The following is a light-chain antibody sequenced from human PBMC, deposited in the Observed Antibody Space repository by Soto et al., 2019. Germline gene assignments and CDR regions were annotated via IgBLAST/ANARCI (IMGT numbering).Light chain of an antibody. CDR3: QQSYSTLGYT. V-gene: IGKV1-39*01. Sequence: DIQMTQSPSSLSASVGDRVTITCRASQSISSYLNWYQQKPGKAPKLLIYAASSLQSGVPSRFIGSGSGTDFTLTISSLQPEDFATYYCQQSYSTLGYTFGQGTKLEIK. J-gene: IGKJ2*01. CDR2: AAS. CDR1: QSISSY.